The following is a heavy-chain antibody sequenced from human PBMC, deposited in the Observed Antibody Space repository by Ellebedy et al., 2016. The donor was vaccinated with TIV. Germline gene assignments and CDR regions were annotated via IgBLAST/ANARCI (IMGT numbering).Heavy chain of an antibody. D-gene: IGHD3-3*01. Sequence: GESLKISXAASGFTFSSYGMNWVRQAPGKGLEWVSAISSSGSTIYYADSVKGRFTISRDNAKNSLYLQMNSLRAEDTAVYYCARVGGTYYDFWSGYYGNYYYMDVWGKGTTVTVSS. J-gene: IGHJ6*03. CDR1: GFTFSSYG. CDR3: ARVGGTYYDFWSGYYGNYYYMDV. V-gene: IGHV3-21*04. CDR2: ISSSGSTI.